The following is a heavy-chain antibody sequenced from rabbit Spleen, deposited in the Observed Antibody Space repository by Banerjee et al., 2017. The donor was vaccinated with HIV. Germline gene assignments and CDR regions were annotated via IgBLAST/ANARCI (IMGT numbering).Heavy chain of an antibody. D-gene: IGHD2-1*01. CDR1: GFSFSSGYD. CDR3: ARGSATMTMVITGYYFNL. CDR2: IYAGSGSA. Sequence: QSLEESGGGLVKPGASLTLTCKASGFSFSSGYDMCWVRQAPGKGPEWIACIYAGSGSAYYATWAKGRFTISKTSSTTVTLQVTSLTAADTATYFCARGSATMTMVITGYYFNLWGPGTLVTVS. J-gene: IGHJ4*01. V-gene: IGHV1S40*01.